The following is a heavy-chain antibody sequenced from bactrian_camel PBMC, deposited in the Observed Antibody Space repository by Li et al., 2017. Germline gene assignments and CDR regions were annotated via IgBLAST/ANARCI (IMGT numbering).Heavy chain of an antibody. CDR2: IGNDGGGT. CDR3: VREGGGSWVFGY. D-gene: IGHD6*01. J-gene: IGHJ6*01. Sequence: DVQLVESGGGLVQPGGSLRLSCAASGLTFSTYNYNWVRQAPGKGLEWVSTIGNDGGGTYYADSVKGRFTISRDNAKMSMYLEMDSLKPEDTAVYYCVREGGGSWVFGYWGQGTQVTVS. V-gene: IGHV3S40*01. CDR1: GLTFSTYN.